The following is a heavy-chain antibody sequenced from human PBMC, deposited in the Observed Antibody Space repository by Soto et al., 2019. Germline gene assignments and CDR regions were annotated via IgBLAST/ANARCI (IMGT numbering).Heavy chain of an antibody. CDR2: TIPILDIT. CDR1: GDTFSTYP. Sequence: QVQLVQSGAVVKKPGSSMKVSCKTSGDTFSTYPITWVRQAPGQGLEWMGRTIPILDITDYAQKFQGRVSITADKSTTTAYMELSGLKFEDTAVYYCARGGDGSGSESVFDIWGQGTMVTVSS. D-gene: IGHD3-22*01. CDR3: ARGGDGSGSESVFDI. J-gene: IGHJ3*02. V-gene: IGHV1-69*02.